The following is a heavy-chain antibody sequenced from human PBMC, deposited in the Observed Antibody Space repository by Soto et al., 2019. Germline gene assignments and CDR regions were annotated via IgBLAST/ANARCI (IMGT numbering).Heavy chain of an antibody. CDR1: GFTFSSYA. V-gene: IGHV3-23*01. Sequence: GGSLRLSCAASGFTFSSYAMSWVRQAPGKGLEWVSAISGSGGSTYYADSVKGRFTISRDNSKNTLYLQMNSLRAEDAAVYYCASQGVELGHLEGYWGQGTLVTVSS. CDR3: ASQGVELGHLEGY. J-gene: IGHJ4*02. D-gene: IGHD1-7*01. CDR2: ISGSGGST.